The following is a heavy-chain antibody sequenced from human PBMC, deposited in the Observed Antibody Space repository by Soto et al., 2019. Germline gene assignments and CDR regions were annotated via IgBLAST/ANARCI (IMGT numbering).Heavy chain of an antibody. D-gene: IGHD6-19*01. CDR3: ARDWGSGWHYGMDV. V-gene: IGHV3-21*01. J-gene: IGHJ6*02. Sequence: GGSLRLSCAASGFTFSSYSMNWVRQAPGKGLEWVSSISSSSSYIYYADSVKGRLTISRDNAKNSLYLQMNSLGAEDTAVYYCARDWGSGWHYGMDVWGQGTTVTVSS. CDR2: ISSSSSYI. CDR1: GFTFSSYS.